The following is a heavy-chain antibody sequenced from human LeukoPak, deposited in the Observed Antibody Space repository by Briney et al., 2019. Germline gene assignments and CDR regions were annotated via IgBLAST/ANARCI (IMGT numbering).Heavy chain of an antibody. CDR2: IDSDGSGT. V-gene: IGHV3-74*01. Sequence: PGGSLRRPCSASGLTLSGYWMHWVRQIPGKGLVWVSRIDSDGSGTSYADSVKGRFTISRDDVKNMLYLQMNSLRVEDTGLYYCSTVEHFWGQGTLVTVSS. CDR3: STVEHF. J-gene: IGHJ4*02. CDR1: GLTLSGYW. D-gene: IGHD1/OR15-1a*01.